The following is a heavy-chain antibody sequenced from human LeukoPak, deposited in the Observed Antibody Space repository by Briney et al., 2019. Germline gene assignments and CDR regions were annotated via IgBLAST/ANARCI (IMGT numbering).Heavy chain of an antibody. CDR3: ARDSPGGYYYYYMDV. J-gene: IGHJ6*03. CDR2: IYASGST. D-gene: IGHD3-16*01. Sequence: PSETLSLTCTVSGGSISSYYWSWIRQPAGKGLEWIGRIYASGSTNYNPSLKSRVTMSVDTSKNQFSLKLSSVTAADTAVYYYARDSPGGYYYYYMDVWGKGTTVTVSS. CDR1: GGSISSYY. V-gene: IGHV4-4*07.